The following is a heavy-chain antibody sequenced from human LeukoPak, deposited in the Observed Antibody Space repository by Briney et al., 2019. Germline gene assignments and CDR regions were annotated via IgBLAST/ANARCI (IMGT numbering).Heavy chain of an antibody. CDR3: ARDIVVVPAAYYYYGMDV. D-gene: IGHD2-2*01. CDR1: GYTFTSYD. J-gene: IGHJ6*02. V-gene: IGHV1-18*01. CDR2: MNPNSGNT. Sequence: GASVKVSCKASGYTFTSYDINWVRQATGQGLEWMGWMNPNSGNTNYAQKLQGRVTMTTDTSTSPAYMELRSLRSDDTAVYYCARDIVVVPAAYYYYGMDVWGQGTTVTVSS.